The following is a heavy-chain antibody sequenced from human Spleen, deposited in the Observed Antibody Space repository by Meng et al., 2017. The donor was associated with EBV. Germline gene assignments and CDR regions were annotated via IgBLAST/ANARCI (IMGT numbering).Heavy chain of an antibody. D-gene: IGHD3-22*01. CDR2: IHHSGTT. CDR1: GAAIESSDW. J-gene: IGHJ4*02. V-gene: IGHV4-4*02. Sequence: GPCWGSSSGTLSLSCAGSGAAIESSDWVAWVRQAPGKGLEWIGEIHHSGTTNYNPSLESRVTISIDKSDNQFSLKLTSVTAADTAVYYCARGLGGHYPTMEYWGQGTLVTVSS. CDR3: ARGLGGHYPTMEY.